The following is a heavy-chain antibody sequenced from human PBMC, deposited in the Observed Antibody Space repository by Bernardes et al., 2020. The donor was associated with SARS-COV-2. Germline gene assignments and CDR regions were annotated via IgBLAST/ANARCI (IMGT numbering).Heavy chain of an antibody. Sequence: ASVKVSCKVSGYTLTELSMLWVRPAPGKGLDWMGGFDPAYGETIYAQKFQGRVTITDDTSTDPAYMELSSLRSEDTAVYYCATFADYYGSGSVFDYWGQGTLVTVSS. D-gene: IGHD3-10*01. CDR3: ATFADYYGSGSVFDY. CDR2: FDPAYGET. J-gene: IGHJ4*02. CDR1: GYTLTELS. V-gene: IGHV1-24*01.